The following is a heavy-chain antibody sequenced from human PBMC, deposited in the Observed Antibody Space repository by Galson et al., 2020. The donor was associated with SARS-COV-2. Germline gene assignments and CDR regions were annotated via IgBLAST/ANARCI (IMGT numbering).Heavy chain of an antibody. CDR2: IYFSGTT. CDR3: ARDTGGSYVDY. J-gene: IGHJ4*02. V-gene: IGHV4-59*01. D-gene: IGHD1-26*01. CDR1: GGSISSYY. Sequence: ASETLSLTCTVSGGSISSYYWSWIRQPPGKGLEWIGYIYFSGTTNYNPSLKSRVTMSIDTSKNQFSLKLRSVTAADTAVYYCARDTGGSYVDYWGQGTLVTVSS.